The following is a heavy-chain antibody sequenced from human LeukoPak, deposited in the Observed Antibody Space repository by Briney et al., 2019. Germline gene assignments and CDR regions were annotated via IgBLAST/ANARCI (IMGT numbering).Heavy chain of an antibody. Sequence: GGSLRLSCAASGFTFDDYGMSWVRQAPGKGLEWVSGINWNGGSTGYADSVKGRFTISRDNSKNTLYLQMNSLRAEDTAVYYCAKDSGYDYDFDYWGQGTLVTVSS. CDR1: GFTFDDYG. CDR3: AKDSGYDYDFDY. V-gene: IGHV3-20*04. J-gene: IGHJ4*02. D-gene: IGHD5-12*01. CDR2: INWNGGST.